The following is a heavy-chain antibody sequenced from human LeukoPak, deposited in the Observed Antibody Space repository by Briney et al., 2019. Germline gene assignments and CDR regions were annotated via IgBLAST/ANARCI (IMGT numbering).Heavy chain of an antibody. CDR1: GYTFTSYD. V-gene: IGHV1-8*01. D-gene: IGHD1-26*01. J-gene: IGHJ4*02. CDR3: ARVMGATVGFDY. Sequence: ASVKVSCKASGYTFTSYDINWVRQATGQGLEWMGWMNPNSGNTGYAQKFQGRVTMTRNTSISTAYMELSSLRSEDTAVYYCARVMGATVGFDYWGQGTLVTVSS. CDR2: MNPNSGNT.